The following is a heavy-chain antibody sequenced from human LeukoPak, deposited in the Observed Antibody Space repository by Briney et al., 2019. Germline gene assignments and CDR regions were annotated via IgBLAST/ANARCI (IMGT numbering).Heavy chain of an antibody. D-gene: IGHD4-17*01. Sequence: LPGGSLRLSCAASGFTFSSYWMTWVRQAPGKGLEWVANIKQDGSEKYYVDSVKGRFTISRDNAKSSLYLQMNSLRAEDTAVYYCATQRGYGDPFFDYWGQGTLVTVSS. CDR2: IKQDGSEK. CDR3: ATQRGYGDPFFDY. CDR1: GFTFSSYW. V-gene: IGHV3-7*03. J-gene: IGHJ4*02.